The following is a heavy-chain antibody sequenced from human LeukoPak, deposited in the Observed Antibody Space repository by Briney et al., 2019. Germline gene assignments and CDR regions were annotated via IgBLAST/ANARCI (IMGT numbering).Heavy chain of an antibody. J-gene: IGHJ6*04. CDR1: GGSFSGYY. D-gene: IGHD3-10*01. V-gene: IGHV4-34*01. CDR3: ARDLLSGLDV. CDR2: INHSGST. Sequence: SETLSLTCAVYGGSFSGYYWSWIRQPPGKGLEWIGEINHSGSTNYNPSLKSRVTISVDTSKNQFSLKLSSVTAADTAVYYCARDLLSGLDVWGKGTTVTVSS.